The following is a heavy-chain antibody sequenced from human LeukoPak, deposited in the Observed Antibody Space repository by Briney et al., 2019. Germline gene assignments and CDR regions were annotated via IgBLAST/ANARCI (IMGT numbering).Heavy chain of an antibody. V-gene: IGHV1-2*02. CDR2: INPSNGVT. J-gene: IGHJ4*02. CDR3: ARDRVGEAAPGVLDF. Sequence: GASVKVSCKASGYTFIEYHLHWVRQAPGQGLEWMGWINPSNGVTNFAQIFRGRVALTRDTSIDTVYMDLTSLKFDDTAVYYCARDRVGEAAPGVLDFWGQGTLVSVSS. CDR1: GYTFIEYH. D-gene: IGHD6-13*01.